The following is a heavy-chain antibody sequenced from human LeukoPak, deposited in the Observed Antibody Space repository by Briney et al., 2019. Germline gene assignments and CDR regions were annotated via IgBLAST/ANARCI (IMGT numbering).Heavy chain of an antibody. D-gene: IGHD2-21*01. CDR1: GGSISSTTYY. Sequence: SETLSLTCTVSGGSISSTTYYWGWIRQPPGMGLEWIGSIYYSGNTYYNPSLKSRVTISGDTSKNQFSLKLNSVTAADTAVYYCARSDPNRIPARGPPRGNAFDMWGQGTVVTVSS. J-gene: IGHJ3*02. CDR3: ARSDPNRIPARGPPRGNAFDM. V-gene: IGHV4-39*07. CDR2: IYYSGNT.